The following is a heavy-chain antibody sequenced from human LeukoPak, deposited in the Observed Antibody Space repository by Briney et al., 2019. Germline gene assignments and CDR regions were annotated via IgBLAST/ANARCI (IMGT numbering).Heavy chain of an antibody. Sequence: GGSLRLSCAASGFTFSSYWMSWVRQAPGKGLEWVANIKQDGNEKYDVDSVKGRFTISRDNAKNSLYLQMNSLRAEDTAVYYCARDTLWDWNYYYYYMDVWGKGTTVTVSS. CDR1: GFTFSSYW. V-gene: IGHV3-7*01. CDR3: ARDTLWDWNYYYYYMDV. D-gene: IGHD3/OR15-3a*01. J-gene: IGHJ6*03. CDR2: IKQDGNEK.